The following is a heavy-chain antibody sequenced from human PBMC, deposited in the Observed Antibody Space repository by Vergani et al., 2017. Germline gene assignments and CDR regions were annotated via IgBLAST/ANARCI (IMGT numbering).Heavy chain of an antibody. CDR2: INHSGST. J-gene: IGHJ6*02. CDR1: GGSFSGYY. D-gene: IGHD5-12*01. V-gene: IGHV4-34*01. Sequence: QVQLQQWGAGLLKPSETLSLTCAVYGGSFSGYYWSWIRPPPGKGLEWIGEINHSGSTNYNPSLKSRVTISVDTSKNQFALKLSSVTAADTAVYYCARAGKWLRFSCYYYGMDVWGQGTTVTVSS. CDR3: ARAGKWLRFSCYYYGMDV.